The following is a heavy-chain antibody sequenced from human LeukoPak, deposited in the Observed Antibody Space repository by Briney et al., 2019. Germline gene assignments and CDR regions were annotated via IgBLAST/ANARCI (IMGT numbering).Heavy chain of an antibody. D-gene: IGHD1-20*01. J-gene: IGHJ4*02. CDR2: SNSDGSST. Sequence: GGSLRLSCAASGFTFTTYWMHWVRQAPGKGLVWVSRSNSDGSSTSYADSVKGRFTISRDNAKNTLYLQMNSLRAEDTAVYYCARASNWKYDYWGREPWSPSPQ. CDR3: ARASNWKYDY. V-gene: IGHV3-74*01. CDR1: GFTFTTYW.